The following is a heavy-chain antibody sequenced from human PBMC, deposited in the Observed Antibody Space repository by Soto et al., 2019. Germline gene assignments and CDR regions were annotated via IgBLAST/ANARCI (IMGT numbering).Heavy chain of an antibody. Sequence: QVQLVQSGAEVKKPGSSVKVSCKASGGTFSSYTISWVRQAPGQGLEWMGRIIPILGIANYAQKFQGRVTITADEATSTAYMELSSLRSEDTAVYYCARSFLYCSVGSCSYYYYYYMDVWGKGTTVTVSS. J-gene: IGHJ6*03. CDR2: IIPILGIA. CDR1: GGTFSSYT. D-gene: IGHD2-15*01. CDR3: ARSFLYCSVGSCSYYYYYYMDV. V-gene: IGHV1-69*02.